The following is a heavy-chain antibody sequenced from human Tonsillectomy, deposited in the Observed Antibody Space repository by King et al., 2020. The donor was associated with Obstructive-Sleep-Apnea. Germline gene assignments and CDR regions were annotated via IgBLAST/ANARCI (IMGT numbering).Heavy chain of an antibody. CDR1: GFTFTNYY. Sequence: VQLVESGGGLVQPGGSLRLSCAASGFTFTNYYMTWVRQAPGKGPEWVANIKQDGSKQNYVDSVKGRFTISRDNAKNSLYLQMNSLRAEDTAVYYCVRDWGVDGYNSAGPDWGQGTLVTVSS. J-gene: IGHJ4*02. CDR3: VRDWGVDGYNSAGPD. V-gene: IGHV3-7*01. CDR2: IKQDGSKQ. D-gene: IGHD5-24*01.